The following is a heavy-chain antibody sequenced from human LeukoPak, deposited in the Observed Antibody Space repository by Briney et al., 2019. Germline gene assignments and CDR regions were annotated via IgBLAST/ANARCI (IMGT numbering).Heavy chain of an antibody. CDR3: VRLEVRGVIGP. D-gene: IGHD3-10*01. V-gene: IGHV3-21*04. CDR2: ISSSSYYI. J-gene: IGHJ5*02. Sequence: NPGGSLRLSCAASGFTFSSYSMNWVRQAPGKGLEWVSSISSSSYYIYYGDSVEGRFTISRDKSKNTLYLQMNSLTTEDTAVYFCVRLEVRGVIGPWGQGVLVTVSS. CDR1: GFTFSSYS.